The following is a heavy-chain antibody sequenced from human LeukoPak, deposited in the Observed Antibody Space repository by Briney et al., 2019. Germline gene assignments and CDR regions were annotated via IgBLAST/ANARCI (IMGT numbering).Heavy chain of an antibody. J-gene: IGHJ4*02. Sequence: SETLSLTCSVSGGSINSHYWSWTRQPPGKRLEWIGYIFNTGNTNYNPSLASRVTMSVDTSRAQFFLRLSPVTAADTAIYYCASRPADTTWYGVFDYWSQGTLVTVSS. V-gene: IGHV4-59*11. CDR3: ASRPADTTWYGVFDY. D-gene: IGHD3-10*01. CDR1: GGSINSHY. CDR2: IFNTGNT.